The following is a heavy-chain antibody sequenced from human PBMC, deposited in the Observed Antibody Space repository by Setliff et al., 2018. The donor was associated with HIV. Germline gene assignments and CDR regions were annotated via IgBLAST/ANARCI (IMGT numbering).Heavy chain of an antibody. CDR2: IILDSGHT. CDR1: GLDFTDSV. CDR3: AIRPSGYASGQFAA. J-gene: IGHJ5*02. V-gene: IGHV1-58*02. Sequence: GASVKVSCKAPGLDFTDSVMQWVRLAGGQRLEWIGWIILDSGHTDYAQRFQGRVTTTSDMSTSTGYMELSSLISEDTAMYYCAIRPSGYASGQFAAWGQGTLVTVSS. D-gene: IGHD5-12*01.